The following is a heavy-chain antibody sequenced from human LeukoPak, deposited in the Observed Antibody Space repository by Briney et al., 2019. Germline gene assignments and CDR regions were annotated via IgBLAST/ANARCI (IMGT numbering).Heavy chain of an antibody. CDR2: IYYSGST. Sequence: SETLSLTCTVSGGSISSYYWSWIRQPPGKGLEWIGYIYYSGSTNYNPSLKSRVTISVDTSKNQFSLKLSSVTAADTAVYYCARQPGIAAAGMIAYWGQGTLVTVSS. CDR1: GGSISSYY. V-gene: IGHV4-59*12. CDR3: ARQPGIAAAGMIAY. J-gene: IGHJ4*02. D-gene: IGHD6-13*01.